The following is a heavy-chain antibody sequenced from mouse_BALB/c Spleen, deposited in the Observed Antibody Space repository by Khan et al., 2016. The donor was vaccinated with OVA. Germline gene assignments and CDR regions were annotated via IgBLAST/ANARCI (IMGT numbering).Heavy chain of an antibody. Sequence: QVQLKESGPGLVAPSQSLSITCTVSGFSLTGYGVNWLRQSPGKGLEWLGMIWGDGSPDYNSALKSRLSISKDNSKSQVFLKMNSLQTDDTARYYCARDTRNYALDYWGQGTSVTVSS. CDR3: ARDTRNYALDY. CDR2: IWGDGSP. V-gene: IGHV2-6-7*01. CDR1: GFSLTGYG. J-gene: IGHJ4*01.